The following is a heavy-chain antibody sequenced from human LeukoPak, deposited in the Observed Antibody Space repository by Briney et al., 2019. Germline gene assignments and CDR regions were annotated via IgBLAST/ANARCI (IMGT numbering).Heavy chain of an antibody. CDR1: RYTFTSYY. CDR3: ARDWGCSSTSCYGIYWYFDL. V-gene: IGHV1-46*01. Sequence: GASVKVSCKASRYTFTSYYMHWVRQAPGQGLEWMGIINPSGGSTSYAQKFQGRVTMTRDTSTSTVYMELSSLRSEDTAVYYCARDWGCSSTSCYGIYWYFDLWGRGTLVTV. D-gene: IGHD2-2*01. CDR2: INPSGGST. J-gene: IGHJ2*01.